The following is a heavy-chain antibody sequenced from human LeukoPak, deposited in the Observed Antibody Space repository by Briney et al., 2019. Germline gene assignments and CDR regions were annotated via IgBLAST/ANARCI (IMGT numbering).Heavy chain of an antibody. CDR3: ARGRASLTAWFVP. CDR1: GYTFTAYY. V-gene: IGHV1-2*02. D-gene: IGHD1-20*01. Sequence: ASVRVSCKASGYTFTAYYMHWVRQAPGQGLEWMGWIDPNSGATDSAQKFQGRVTVTRDTSINTVYMELSRLTSDDTAVYYCARGRASLTAWFVPWGQGTLVTVSS. J-gene: IGHJ5*02. CDR2: IDPNSGAT.